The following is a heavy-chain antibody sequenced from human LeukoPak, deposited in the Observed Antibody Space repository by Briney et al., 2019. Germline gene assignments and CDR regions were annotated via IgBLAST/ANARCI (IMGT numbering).Heavy chain of an antibody. D-gene: IGHD3-22*01. V-gene: IGHV1-2*02. CDR1: GYTFTGYY. CDR2: INPNSGGT. J-gene: IGHJ4*02. CDR3: ARDLTDDYYDSSGYSY. Sequence: ASVKVSCKASGYTFTGYYMHWVRQAAGQGLEWMGWINPNSGGTNYAQKFQGRVTMTRDTSISTAYMELSRLRSDDTAVYYCARDLTDDYYDSSGYSYWGQGTLVTVSS.